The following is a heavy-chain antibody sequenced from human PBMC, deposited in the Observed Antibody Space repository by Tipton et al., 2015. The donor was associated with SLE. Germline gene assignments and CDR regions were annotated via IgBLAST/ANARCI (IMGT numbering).Heavy chain of an antibody. CDR3: ARAEYHNTPFFDN. CDR2: INHSGST. J-gene: IGHJ4*02. CDR1: GGSFSGYY. Sequence: TLSLTCAVYGGSFSGYYWSWIRQPPGKGLEWIGEINHSGSTNYNPSLKSRVTISVDTSKNQFSLKLSSVTAADTAVYYCARAEYHNTPFFDNWGQGTQVAVSS. D-gene: IGHD2/OR15-2a*01. V-gene: IGHV4-34*01.